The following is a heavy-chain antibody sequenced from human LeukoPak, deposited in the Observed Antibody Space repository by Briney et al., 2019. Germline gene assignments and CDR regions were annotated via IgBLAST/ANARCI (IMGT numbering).Heavy chain of an antibody. J-gene: IGHJ4*02. V-gene: IGHV3-30*04. CDR3: ARDRAYEFDY. D-gene: IGHD2-8*01. CDR2: ISYDGNNK. Sequence: GGSLRLSCAASGFTFSSYAMHWVRQAPGKRLEWVAVISYDGNNKYYAGSVKGRFTISRDNSKNTLDLQMSGLRVEDTAVYYCARDRAYEFDYWGQGTLVTVSS. CDR1: GFTFSSYA.